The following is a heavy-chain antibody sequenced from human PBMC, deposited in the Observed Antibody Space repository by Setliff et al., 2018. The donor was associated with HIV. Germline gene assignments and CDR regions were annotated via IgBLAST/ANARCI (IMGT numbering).Heavy chain of an antibody. CDR3: GRAPPYCSGGSCADY. J-gene: IGHJ4*02. D-gene: IGHD2-15*01. V-gene: IGHV3-48*04. CDR2: ISSTSSTI. Sequence: GGSLRLSCAASGFTFSSHGMNWVRQAPGKGLEWVSYISSTSSTIYYADSVKGRFTVSRDNAKNSLYLQMNNLRAEDTAVYYCGRAPPYCSGGSCADYWGQGTLVTVSS. CDR1: GFTFSSHG.